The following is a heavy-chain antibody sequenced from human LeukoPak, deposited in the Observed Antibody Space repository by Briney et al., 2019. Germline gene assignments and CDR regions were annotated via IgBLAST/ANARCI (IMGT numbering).Heavy chain of an antibody. J-gene: IGHJ4*02. CDR3: ARGDSGVFDY. D-gene: IGHD3-10*01. Sequence: ASVTVSFKASGYTFTSYDINWVRQATGQGLEWMGWMNPNSGNTGYAQKFQGRVTMTKNTSISTAYMELSSLRSEDTAVYYCARGDSGVFDYWGQGTLVTVSS. CDR2: MNPNSGNT. V-gene: IGHV1-8*01. CDR1: GYTFTSYD.